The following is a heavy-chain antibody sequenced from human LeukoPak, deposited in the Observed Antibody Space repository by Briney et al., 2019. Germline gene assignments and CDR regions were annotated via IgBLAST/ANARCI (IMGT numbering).Heavy chain of an antibody. D-gene: IGHD1-1*01. V-gene: IGHV4-34*01. CDR2: IYYSGST. CDR1: GGSFSGFS. J-gene: IGHJ4*02. Sequence: SETLSLTCAVYGGSFSGFSWSWIRQPPGKGLEWIGSIYYSGSTYYNPSLKSRVTISVDTSKNQFSLKLSSVTAADTAVYYCARASHWNQLHYFDYWGQGTLVTVSS. CDR3: ARASHWNQLHYFDY.